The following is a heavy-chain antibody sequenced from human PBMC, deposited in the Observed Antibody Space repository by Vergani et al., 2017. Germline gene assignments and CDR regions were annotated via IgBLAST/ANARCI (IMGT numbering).Heavy chain of an antibody. CDR3: ARDRGGRGSSYYYGMDV. CDR1: GFTFSSYW. V-gene: IGHV3-7*01. Sequence: EVQLVESGGGLVQPGGSLRLSCAASGFTFSSYWMSWVRQAPGKGLEWVANIKQDGSDKFYVDSVKGRFTVSRDNAKNSLYLQMNSLRAEDTAVYYCARDRGGRGSSYYYGMDVWGQGTLVTVSS. J-gene: IGHJ6*02. D-gene: IGHD2-15*01. CDR2: IKQDGSDK.